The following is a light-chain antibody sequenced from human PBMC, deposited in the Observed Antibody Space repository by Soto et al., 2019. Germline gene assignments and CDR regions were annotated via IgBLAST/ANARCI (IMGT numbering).Light chain of an antibody. CDR2: DVS. V-gene: IGLV2-14*01. Sequence: QSALTQPASVSGSPGQSITISCTGTSSDVGRYNYVSWYQQHQGKAPKLMIHDVSNRPSGVSDRFSGSKSGNTASLTISGLQAEDEADYYCSSYTSSSTLYAFGTGTKVTVL. J-gene: IGLJ1*01. CDR1: SSDVGRYNY. CDR3: SSYTSSSTLYA.